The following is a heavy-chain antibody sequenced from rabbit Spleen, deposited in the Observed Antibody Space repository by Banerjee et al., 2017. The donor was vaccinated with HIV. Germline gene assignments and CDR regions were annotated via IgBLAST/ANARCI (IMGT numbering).Heavy chain of an antibody. CDR2: IAGSGSGFT. CDR3: ARDPGSSFSSYGMDL. J-gene: IGHJ6*01. D-gene: IGHD8-1*01. CDR1: GFSFSSSDY. Sequence: QSLEESGGDLVKPGASLTLTCTASGFSFSSSDYMCWVRQAPGKGLEWISCIAGSGSGFTYSATWAKGRFTCSKTSSTTVTLQMTSLTVADTATYFCARDPGSSFSSYGMDLWGPGTLVTVS. V-gene: IGHV1S40*01.